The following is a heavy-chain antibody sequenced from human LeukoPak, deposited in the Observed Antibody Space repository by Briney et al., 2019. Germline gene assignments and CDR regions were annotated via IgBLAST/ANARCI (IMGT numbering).Heavy chain of an antibody. CDR1: GGPFSGYY. CDR3: ARDGYNPYYYYGMDV. Sequence: SETLSLTCAVYGGPFSGYYWSWIRQPPGKGLEWIGEINHSGSTNYNPSLKSRVTISVDTSKNQFSLKLSSVTAADTAVYYCARDGYNPYYYYGMDVWGQGTTVTVSS. D-gene: IGHD5-24*01. V-gene: IGHV4-34*01. CDR2: INHSGST. J-gene: IGHJ6*02.